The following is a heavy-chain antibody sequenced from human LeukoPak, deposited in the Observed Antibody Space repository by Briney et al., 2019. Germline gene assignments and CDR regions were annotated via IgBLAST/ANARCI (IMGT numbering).Heavy chain of an antibody. V-gene: IGHV3-30*18. Sequence: GGSLRLSCAASGFTFSSYGMHWVRQAPGKGLEWVAVISYDGSNKYYADSVKGRFTTSRDNSKNTLYLQMNSLRAEDTAVYYCAKIFIEDSPFDYWGQGTLVTVSS. J-gene: IGHJ4*02. CDR3: AKIFIEDSPFDY. CDR1: GFTFSSYG. D-gene: IGHD5-18*01. CDR2: ISYDGSNK.